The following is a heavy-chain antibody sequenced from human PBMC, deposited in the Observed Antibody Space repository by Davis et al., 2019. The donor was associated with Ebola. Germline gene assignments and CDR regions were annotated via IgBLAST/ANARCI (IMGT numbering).Heavy chain of an antibody. J-gene: IGHJ4*02. D-gene: IGHD1-26*01. CDR2: ISSTAGAI. CDR3: ARGLVGGIDY. CDR1: GFSFSSYS. Sequence: GESLKISCAASGFSFSSYSMIWVRQAPGKGLDWVSYISSTAGAIHYADSVKGRFTIPRDNAKNSLFLQMSSLRDEDTAVYYCARGLVGGIDYWGQGTLVTVSS. V-gene: IGHV3-48*02.